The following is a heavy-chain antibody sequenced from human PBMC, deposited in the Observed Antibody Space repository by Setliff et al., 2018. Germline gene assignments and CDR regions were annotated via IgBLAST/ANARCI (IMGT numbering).Heavy chain of an antibody. Sequence: PSETLSLTCTVSDDSISSSSYYWGWIRQPPGKGLEWIGCIYYSGSTYYNPSLKSRVTISVDTSKNQFSLKLTSVTAADTAVYYCATPGRRFGESIDYWGQGTLVTVSS. J-gene: IGHJ4*02. V-gene: IGHV4-39*01. D-gene: IGHD3-10*01. CDR2: IYYSGST. CDR3: ATPGRRFGESIDY. CDR1: DDSISSSSYY.